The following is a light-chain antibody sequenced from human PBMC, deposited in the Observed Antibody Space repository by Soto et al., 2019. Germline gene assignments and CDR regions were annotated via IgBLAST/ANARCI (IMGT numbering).Light chain of an antibody. CDR1: SSDVGGYNY. CDR2: DVS. V-gene: IGLV2-11*01. Sequence: QSALTQPRSVSGSPGQSVTISCTGTSSDVGGYNYVSWYQQHPGKAPKLMIYDVSKRPSGVPDRFSGSKSGNTASPTISGLQAEDEADYYCCSYAGSYPYVVFGGGTKLTVL. J-gene: IGLJ2*01. CDR3: CSYAGSYPYVV.